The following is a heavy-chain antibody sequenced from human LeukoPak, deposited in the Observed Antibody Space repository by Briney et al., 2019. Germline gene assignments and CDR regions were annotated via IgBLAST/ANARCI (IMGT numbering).Heavy chain of an antibody. CDR3: AKDHFGYSSSSLDY. D-gene: IGHD6-13*01. Sequence: GGSLRLSCSASEFSCNSYAMSWVRQAPGKGLEWVSAISASGGSTYSADSVKGRFTISRDNSKNTLYLQMNSLRAEDTAVYFCAKDHFGYSSSSLDYWGQGTLVTVSS. V-gene: IGHV3-23*01. CDR1: EFSCNSYA. CDR2: ISASGGST. J-gene: IGHJ4*02.